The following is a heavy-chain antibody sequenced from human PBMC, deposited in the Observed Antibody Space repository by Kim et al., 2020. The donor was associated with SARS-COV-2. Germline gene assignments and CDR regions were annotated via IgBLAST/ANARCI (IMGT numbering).Heavy chain of an antibody. CDR3: ASPCRDGYNLFNY. CDR1: GFTFSSYS. Sequence: GGSLRLSCAASGFTFSSYSMNWVRQAPGKGLEWVSSISSSSSYIYYADSVKGRFTISRDNAKNSLYLQMNSLRAEDTAVYYCASPCRDGYNLFNYWGQGTLVTVSS. D-gene: IGHD5-12*01. V-gene: IGHV3-21*01. J-gene: IGHJ4*02. CDR2: ISSSSSYI.